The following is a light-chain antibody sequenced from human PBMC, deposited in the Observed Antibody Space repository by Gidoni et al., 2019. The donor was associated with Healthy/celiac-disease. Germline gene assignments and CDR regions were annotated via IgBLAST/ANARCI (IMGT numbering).Light chain of an antibody. Sequence: DIQMTQSPSSLSASVGDRVTITCRASQSISSYLNWYQQKPGKAPKLLIYAAPSLKSGVPSRLSGSGSGTDFTLTISSLQPEEFATYYCQQSYSTPHTFGQGTKLEIK. J-gene: IGKJ2*01. V-gene: IGKV1-39*01. CDR1: QSISSY. CDR3: QQSYSTPHT. CDR2: AAP.